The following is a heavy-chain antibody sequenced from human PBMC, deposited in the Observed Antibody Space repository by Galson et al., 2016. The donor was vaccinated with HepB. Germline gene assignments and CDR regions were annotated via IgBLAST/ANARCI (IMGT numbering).Heavy chain of an antibody. D-gene: IGHD2-21*02. CDR1: GFIFGSHT. V-gene: IGHV3-48*02. Sequence: SLRLSCAASGFIFGSHTTDWVRQSPGKGLEWIAYISHASTTLYYADSVKGRFTISRDNAKSSLYLQMNNLRDDDTATYYCVRGPSDTNFPYYFDHWGQGALVTVSS. CDR3: VRGPSDTNFPYYFDH. CDR2: ISHASTTL. J-gene: IGHJ4*02.